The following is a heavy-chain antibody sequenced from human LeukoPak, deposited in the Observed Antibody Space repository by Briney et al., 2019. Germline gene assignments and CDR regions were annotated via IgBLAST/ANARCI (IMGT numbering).Heavy chain of an antibody. CDR1: GGSISSYY. CDR2: IYTSGST. J-gene: IGHJ4*02. Sequence: SETLSLTCTVSGGSISSYYWSWIRQPAGKGLEWIGRIYTSGSTNYNPSLKSRVTISVDTSKNQFSLKLSSVTAADTAVYYCARESRDTAMGTIFDYWGQGTLVTVSS. V-gene: IGHV4-4*07. CDR3: ARESRDTAMGTIFDY. D-gene: IGHD5-18*01.